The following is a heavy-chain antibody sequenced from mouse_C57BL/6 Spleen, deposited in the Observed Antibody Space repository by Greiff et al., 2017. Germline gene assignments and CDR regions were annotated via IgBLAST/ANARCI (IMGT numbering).Heavy chain of an antibody. J-gene: IGHJ3*01. CDR1: GYAFSSSW. CDR2: IYPGDGDT. V-gene: IGHV1-82*01. CDR3: AREGGEAWFAY. Sequence: QVQLQQSGPELVKPGASVKISCKASGYAFSSSWMNWVKQRPGKGLEWIGRIYPGDGDTNYNGKFKGKATLTAEKSSSTAYMQLSSLTSEDSAVYFCAREGGEAWFAYWGQGTLVTVSA.